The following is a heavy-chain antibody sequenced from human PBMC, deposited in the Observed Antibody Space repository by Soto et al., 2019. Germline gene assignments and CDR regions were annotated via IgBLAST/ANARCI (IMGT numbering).Heavy chain of an antibody. D-gene: IGHD6-13*01. CDR2: ISSTSSTI. CDR3: ARVPIAADEHFDY. CDR1: GFTFSFYS. Sequence: GGSLRLSCAASGFTFSFYSMNWVRQAPGKGLEWVSYISSTSSTIYYADSAKGRFTISRDNAKTSLYLQMNSLRAEDTAVYYCARVPIAADEHFDYWGQGTLVTVSS. V-gene: IGHV3-48*01. J-gene: IGHJ4*02.